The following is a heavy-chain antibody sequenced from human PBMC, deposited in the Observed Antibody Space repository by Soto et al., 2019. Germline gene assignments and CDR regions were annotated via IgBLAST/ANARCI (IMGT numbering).Heavy chain of an antibody. CDR1: GGSMSSHY. J-gene: IGHJ4*02. D-gene: IGHD1-1*01. Sequence: SETLSLTCTVSGGSMSSHYWSWLRLPPGKGLEWIAYIHYSGSTTYNPSLKSRVTISLDTSKNQFSLKLSSVTAADTAVYFCAGEVERSYRLDYWGQGTRVTVSS. CDR3: AGEVERSYRLDY. V-gene: IGHV4-59*11. CDR2: IHYSGST.